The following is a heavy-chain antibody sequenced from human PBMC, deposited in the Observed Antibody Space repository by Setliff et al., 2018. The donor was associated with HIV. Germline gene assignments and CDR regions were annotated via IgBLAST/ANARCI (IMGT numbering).Heavy chain of an antibody. Sequence: SETLSLTCAVYGGSFSGYYWSWIRQPPGKGLEWIGYIYYSGSTTYNPSLKSRVVISVDTSKNQFSLKVNSVTAVDTAVYYCARGLNDYTNPSYMDVWGKGTTVTVSS. J-gene: IGHJ6*03. CDR2: IYYSGST. CDR1: GGSFSGYY. CDR3: ARGLNDYTNPSYMDV. D-gene: IGHD4-4*01. V-gene: IGHV4-59*01.